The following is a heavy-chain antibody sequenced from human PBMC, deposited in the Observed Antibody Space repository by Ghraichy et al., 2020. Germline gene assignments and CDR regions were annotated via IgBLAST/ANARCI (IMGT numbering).Heavy chain of an antibody. CDR3: ARRDYGDTARYYYYGMDV. CDR1: GGSISSSSYY. CDR2: IYYSGST. D-gene: IGHD4-17*01. Sequence: SETLSLTCTVSGGSISSSSYYWGWIRQPPGKGLEWIGSIYYSGSTYYNPSLKSRVTISVDTSKNQFSLKLSSVTAADTAVYYCARRDYGDTARYYYYGMDVWGQGTTVTVSS. J-gene: IGHJ6*02. V-gene: IGHV4-39*01.